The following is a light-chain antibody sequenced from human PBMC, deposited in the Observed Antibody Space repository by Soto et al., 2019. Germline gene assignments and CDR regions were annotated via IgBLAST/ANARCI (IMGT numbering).Light chain of an antibody. CDR3: QQRARWPMP. Sequence: EVELTQSPATLSLSPGERATLSCRASQSVSTFVAWYQHKPGQAPRPVIYDTFKRATGVPDRFSGGGSGTDFTLIISSLEPEDFGVYYCQQRARWPMPFGQGTRLELK. CDR1: QSVSTF. J-gene: IGKJ5*01. V-gene: IGKV3-11*01. CDR2: DTF.